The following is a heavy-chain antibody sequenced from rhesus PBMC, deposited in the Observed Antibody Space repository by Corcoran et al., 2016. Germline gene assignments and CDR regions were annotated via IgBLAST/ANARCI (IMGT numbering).Heavy chain of an antibody. J-gene: IGHJ4*01. CDR3: ARGGYSYSLDY. D-gene: IGHD5-12*01. CDR2: SYGSSGLT. Sequence: QVQLQESGPGLVKPSETLSLTCAVSGGSISDSYYWNWIRQPPGKGLEWIGSSYGSSGLTYTNPSLKSHFTISKDTSKNQFCLKLSSVPAADTAVYYCARGGYSYSLDYWGQGVLVTVSS. V-gene: IGHV4S7*01. CDR1: GGSISDSYY.